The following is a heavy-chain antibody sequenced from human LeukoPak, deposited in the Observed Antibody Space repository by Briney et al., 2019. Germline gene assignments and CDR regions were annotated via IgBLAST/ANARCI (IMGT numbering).Heavy chain of an antibody. CDR3: ASSRSSTWYGLEY. CDR1: GFTFSSYG. CDR2: IWYDGSNK. Sequence: GGSLRLSCAASGFTFSSYGMHWVRQAPGKGLEWVAVIWYDGSNKYYVDSVKGRFTISRDNSKNTLYLQMNSLRAEDTALYYCASSRSSTWYGLEYWGQGTMVTVSS. V-gene: IGHV3-33*01. D-gene: IGHD6-13*01. J-gene: IGHJ4*02.